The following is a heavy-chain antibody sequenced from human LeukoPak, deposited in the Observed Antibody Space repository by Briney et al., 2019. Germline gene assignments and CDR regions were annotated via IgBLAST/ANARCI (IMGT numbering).Heavy chain of an antibody. V-gene: IGHV4-39*01. CDR1: GGSTSSSSFY. CDR3: ACLGPNHPQYYFDY. CDR2: ISYSGRT. D-gene: IGHD1-14*01. Sequence: KPSETLSLTCTVSGGSTSSSSFYWGWIRQPPGKGLECIGRISYSGRTYYNPSLQSRVTISVDTSKNQFSLRLSSVTAADTAVYYCACLGPNHPQYYFDYWGQGTLVTVSS. J-gene: IGHJ4*02.